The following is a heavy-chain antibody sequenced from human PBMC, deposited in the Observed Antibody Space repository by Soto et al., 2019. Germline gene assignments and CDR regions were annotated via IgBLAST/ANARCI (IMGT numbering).Heavy chain of an antibody. V-gene: IGHV1-8*01. J-gene: IGHJ6*02. CDR2: MNPNSGNT. Sequence: ASVKVSCKASGYTFTSYDINWVRQATGQGLEWMGWMNPNSGNTGYAQKFQGRVTMTRNTSIRTAYMELSSLRSEDTAVYYCGSSGLRFLEWLLSSMDVWGQGTTVTVSS. D-gene: IGHD3-3*01. CDR1: GYTFTSYD. CDR3: GSSGLRFLEWLLSSMDV.